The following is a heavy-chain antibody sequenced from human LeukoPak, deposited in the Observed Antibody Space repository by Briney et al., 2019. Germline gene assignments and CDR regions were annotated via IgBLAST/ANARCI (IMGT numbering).Heavy chain of an antibody. V-gene: IGHV4-31*03. CDR2: IYYSGST. CDR3: ARDLICGGDCYYFDY. D-gene: IGHD2-21*02. Sequence: RPSETLSLTCTVSGGSISSGGYYWSWIRQHPGKGLEWIGYIYYSGSTYYNPFLKSRVTISVDTSKNQFSLKLSSVTAADTAVYYCARDLICGGDCYYFDYWGQGTLVTVSS. CDR1: GGSISSGGYY. J-gene: IGHJ4*02.